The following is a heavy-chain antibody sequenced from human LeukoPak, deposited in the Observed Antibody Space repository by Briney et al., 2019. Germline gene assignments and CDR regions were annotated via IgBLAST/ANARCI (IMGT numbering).Heavy chain of an antibody. CDR1: GFTFSSYA. CDR2: ISGSGGST. CDR3: AKSDSTYCSGDCYFDY. V-gene: IGHV3-23*01. J-gene: IGHJ4*02. Sequence: GGSLRLSCAASGFTFSSYAMSWVRQAPGKGLEWVSAISGSGGSTYYADSVKGRFTISRDNSKNTLYLQMNSLRAEDTAVYYCAKSDSTYCSGDCYFDYWGQGTLVTVSS. D-gene: IGHD2-21*01.